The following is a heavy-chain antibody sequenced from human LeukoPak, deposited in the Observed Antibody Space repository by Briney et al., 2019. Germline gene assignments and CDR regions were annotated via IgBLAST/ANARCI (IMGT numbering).Heavy chain of an antibody. V-gene: IGHV4-59*01. J-gene: IGHJ4*02. CDR3: ARGAPYYYDSSGYLFDY. CDR2: IYFSGST. D-gene: IGHD3-22*01. CDR1: GGSINSYY. Sequence: ESLSLTCTVSGGSINSYYWSWIRQPPGKGLEWIGYIYFSGSTDYNPSLKSRVTISVDTSKNQFSLKLSSVTAADTAVYYCARGAPYYYDSSGYLFDYWGQGTLVTVSS.